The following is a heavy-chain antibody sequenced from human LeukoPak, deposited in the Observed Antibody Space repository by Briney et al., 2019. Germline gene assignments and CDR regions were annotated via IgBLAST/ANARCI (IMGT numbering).Heavy chain of an antibody. Sequence: ASVKVSCKASGYTFTSYGISWVRQAPGQGLEWMGWISAYNGNTNYAQKLQGRVTMTTDTSTSTACMELRSLRSDDTAVYYCARAGGITIFGVVYTYNWFDPWGQGTLVTVSS. CDR3: ARAGGITIFGVVYTYNWFDP. D-gene: IGHD3-3*01. CDR2: ISAYNGNT. J-gene: IGHJ5*02. V-gene: IGHV1-18*01. CDR1: GYTFTSYG.